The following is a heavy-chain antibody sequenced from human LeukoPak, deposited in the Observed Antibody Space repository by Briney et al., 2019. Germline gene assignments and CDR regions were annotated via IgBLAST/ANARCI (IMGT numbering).Heavy chain of an antibody. Sequence: SETLSLTCTVSGGSISSGGYYWSWIRQHPGKGLEWIGYIYYSGSTYYNPSLKSRVTISVDTSKNQFSLKLSSVTAADTAVYYCAREDSGNYYDYFDYWGQGTLVTVSS. CDR3: AREDSGNYYDYFDY. V-gene: IGHV4-31*03. CDR1: GGSISSGGYY. D-gene: IGHD3-10*01. CDR2: IYYSGST. J-gene: IGHJ4*02.